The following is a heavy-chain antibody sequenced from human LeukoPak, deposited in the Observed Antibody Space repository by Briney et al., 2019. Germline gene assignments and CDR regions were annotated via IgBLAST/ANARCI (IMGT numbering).Heavy chain of an antibody. J-gene: IGHJ4*02. CDR1: GFTFSSYS. CDR2: ISSSSSYI. V-gene: IGHV3-21*01. Sequence: GGSLRLSCAAFGFTFSSYSMNWVRQAPGKGLEWVSSISSSSSYIYHADSVKGRFTISRDNAKNALYLQMNSLRAEDTAVYYCARDLRLDYWGQGTLVTVSS. CDR3: ARDLRLDY.